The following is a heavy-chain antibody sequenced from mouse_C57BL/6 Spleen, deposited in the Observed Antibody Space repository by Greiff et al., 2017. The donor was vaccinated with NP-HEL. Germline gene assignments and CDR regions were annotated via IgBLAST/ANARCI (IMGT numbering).Heavy chain of an antibody. J-gene: IGHJ2*01. CDR1: GYTFTSYW. V-gene: IGHV1-69*01. CDR3: ARLSPFDY. CDR2: IDPSDSYT. Sequence: QVQLQQPGAELVMPGASVKLSCKASGYTFTSYWMHWVKQRPGQGLEWIGEIDPSDSYTNYNQKFKGKSTLTVDKSSSTAYMQLSSLTSEDSAVYYCARLSPFDYWGQGTTLTVSS.